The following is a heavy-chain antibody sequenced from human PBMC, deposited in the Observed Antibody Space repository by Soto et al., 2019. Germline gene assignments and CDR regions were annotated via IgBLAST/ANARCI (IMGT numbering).Heavy chain of an antibody. CDR3: AKLTTS. CDR1: GFTFSSSA. V-gene: IGHV3-23*01. CDR2: FTTSGDYT. J-gene: IGHJ5*02. Sequence: PGGSLRLSCAASGFTFSSSAMSWVRQAPGKGLEWVSTFTTSGDYTYYADSVKGRFTISRDNSKNTLYLQMNSLRVEDTAVYYCAKLTTSWGQGTLVTVSS.